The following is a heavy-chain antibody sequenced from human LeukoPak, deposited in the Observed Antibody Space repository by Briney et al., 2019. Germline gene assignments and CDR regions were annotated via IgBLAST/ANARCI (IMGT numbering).Heavy chain of an antibody. J-gene: IGHJ4*02. Sequence: GGSLRLSCAASGFTFSSYAMTWVRQAPGKGLEWVSGISSSGGTTYHADSVKGRFTISRDNSKNTLYLQMNSLRAEDTAVYYCAKIPDTSGWYEFDYWGQGTLVTVSS. CDR3: AKIPDTSGWYEFDY. D-gene: IGHD6-19*01. V-gene: IGHV3-23*01. CDR1: GFTFSSYA. CDR2: ISSSGGTT.